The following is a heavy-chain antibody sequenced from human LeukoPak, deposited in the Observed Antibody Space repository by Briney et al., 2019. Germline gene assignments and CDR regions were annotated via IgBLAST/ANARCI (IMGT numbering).Heavy chain of an antibody. CDR1: GGSISSYY. CDR2: IYYSGST. D-gene: IGHD3-9*01. Sequence: PSETLSLTCTVSGGSISSYYWSWIRQPPGKGLEWVGYIYYSGSTNYNPSLKSRVTMSVDTSKNQFSLKLSSVTAADTAVYYCARGERYFDWYYYFDYWGQGTLVTVSS. V-gene: IGHV4-59*12. CDR3: ARGERYFDWYYYFDY. J-gene: IGHJ4*02.